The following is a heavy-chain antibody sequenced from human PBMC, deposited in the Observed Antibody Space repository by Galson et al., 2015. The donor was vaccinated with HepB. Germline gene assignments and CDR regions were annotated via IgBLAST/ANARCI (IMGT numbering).Heavy chain of an antibody. D-gene: IGHD6-19*01. CDR3: TTTKVDFSGGWSYYFDY. CDR1: GFTFSNAW. J-gene: IGHJ4*02. Sequence: SLRLSCAASGFTFSNAWMNWVRQAPGKGLEWVGRIKSKTDGGTTDYAAPVKGRFTISRDDSKNTLYLQMNSLKTEDTAVYYCTTTKVDFSGGWSYYFDYWGQGTLVTVSS. V-gene: IGHV3-15*07. CDR2: IKSKTDGGTT.